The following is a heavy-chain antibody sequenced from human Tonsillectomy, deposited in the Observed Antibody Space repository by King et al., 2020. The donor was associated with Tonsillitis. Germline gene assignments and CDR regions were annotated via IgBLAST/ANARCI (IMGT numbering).Heavy chain of an antibody. Sequence: VQLVESGGGVVQPGGSLRLSCAASGFTFDDYAMHWVRQAPGKGLEWVSLISGDGGSTYYADSVKGRFTISRDNSKNSLYLQMNSLRTEDTALYYCAKAPSHTLVRGYNWFDPWGQGTLVTVSS. CDR3: AKAPSHTLVRGYNWFDP. J-gene: IGHJ5*02. V-gene: IGHV3-43*02. CDR2: ISGDGGST. CDR1: GFTFDDYA. D-gene: IGHD4-23*01.